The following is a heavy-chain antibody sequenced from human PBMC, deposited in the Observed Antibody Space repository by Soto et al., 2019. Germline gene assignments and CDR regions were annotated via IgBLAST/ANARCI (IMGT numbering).Heavy chain of an antibody. CDR3: RRSSRYSTDV. CDR2: IYSTGNT. CDR1: GDSIRSSSY. D-gene: IGHD6-13*01. J-gene: IGHJ6*02. V-gene: IGHV4-39*01. Sequence: PSETLSLTCTVSGDSIRSSSYWGWIRQPPGKGLGWIGSIYSTGNTYYNPSLNSQVTISVDTSKNQFSLNVISVTAADTAVYYCRRSSRYSTDVWGQGTTVTVSS.